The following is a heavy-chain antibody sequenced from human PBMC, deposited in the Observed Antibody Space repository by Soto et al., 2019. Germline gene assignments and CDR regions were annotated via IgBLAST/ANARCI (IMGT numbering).Heavy chain of an antibody. J-gene: IGHJ4*02. V-gene: IGHV3-11*01. CDR1: GYTFSDYY. D-gene: IGHD3-10*01. Sequence: GGSLRLSCAASGYTFSDYYMSWIRQAPGKGLEWISYIDTSGTKIYYADSVKGRFTISRDNSKNTLYLQMNSLRAEDTAVYYCAKDMVRGVIIRPYYFDYRGQGTLVTVSS. CDR2: IDTSGTKI. CDR3: AKDMVRGVIIRPYYFDY.